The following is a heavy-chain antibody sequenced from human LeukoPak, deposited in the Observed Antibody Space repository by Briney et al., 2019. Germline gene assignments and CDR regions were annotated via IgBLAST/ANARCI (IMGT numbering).Heavy chain of an antibody. V-gene: IGHV3-30*18. CDR3: AKALSSSSGGT. CDR2: ISYDGSNK. D-gene: IGHD2-15*01. CDR1: GFTFSSYG. Sequence: PGGSLRLSCAASGFTFSSYGMHWVRQAPGKGLEWAAVISYDGSNKYYADSVKGRFTISRDNSKNTLYLQMNSLRAEDTAVYYCAKALSSSSGGTWGQGTLVTVSS. J-gene: IGHJ5*02.